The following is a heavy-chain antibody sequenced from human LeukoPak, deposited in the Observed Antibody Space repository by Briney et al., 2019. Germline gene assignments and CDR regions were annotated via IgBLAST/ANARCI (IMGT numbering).Heavy chain of an antibody. CDR3: ARGLIETGTTFDY. CDR1: GFTLSDYS. CDR2: MSRSGSSM. V-gene: IGHV3-11*04. Sequence: GGSLRLSCAASGFTLSDYSMTWIRQAPGKGLEWVSYMSRSGSSMYYADSVKGRFTISRDNAKNSMYLQMNSLGAEDTAVYYCARGLIETGTTFDYWGQGTLVTVSS. J-gene: IGHJ4*02. D-gene: IGHD1-7*01.